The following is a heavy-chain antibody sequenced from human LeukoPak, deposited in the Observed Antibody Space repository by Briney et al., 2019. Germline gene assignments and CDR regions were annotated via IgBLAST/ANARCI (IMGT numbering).Heavy chain of an antibody. D-gene: IGHD6-19*01. V-gene: IGHV3-23*01. CDR2: IIAKSGTT. J-gene: IGHJ5*01. Sequence: PGGSLRLFCTASGFAFSVYAMSWFRQPLGKGLEWVSTIIAKSGTTSFAATVRGRFTISRDNSKNPLYLQLNTLRADDTATYYCAKPIGGGLAVTADWFHPWGQGTLVVVSS. CDR3: AKPIGGGLAVTADWFHP. CDR1: GFAFSVYA.